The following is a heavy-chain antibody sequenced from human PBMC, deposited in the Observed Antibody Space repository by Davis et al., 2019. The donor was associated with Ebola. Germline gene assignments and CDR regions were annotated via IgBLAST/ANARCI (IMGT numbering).Heavy chain of an antibody. D-gene: IGHD2-2*01. V-gene: IGHV4-59*01. CDR1: GGSISSYY. Sequence: SETLSLTCTVSGGSISSYYWSWIRQPPGKGLEGIGYIYYSGSTNYNPSLKSRVTISVDTSKNQFSLKLSSVTAADTAVYYCARAIVVAPFDPWGQGTLVTVSS. CDR2: IYYSGST. J-gene: IGHJ5*02. CDR3: ARAIVVAPFDP.